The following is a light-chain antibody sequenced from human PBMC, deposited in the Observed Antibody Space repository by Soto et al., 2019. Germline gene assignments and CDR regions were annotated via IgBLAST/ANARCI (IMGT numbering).Light chain of an antibody. V-gene: IGKV3-15*01. J-gene: IGKJ5*01. Sequence: VMTQYPLSLPVTLGQPAAISCIANQSVNSNYLAWCQQHPGQPPSLLIYGIATRSTGIPARFSGSGSGTEFSLTIISLQSEDFAVYYCQQYSKWPITFGQGTRLAIK. CDR2: GIA. CDR1: QSVNSN. CDR3: QQYSKWPIT.